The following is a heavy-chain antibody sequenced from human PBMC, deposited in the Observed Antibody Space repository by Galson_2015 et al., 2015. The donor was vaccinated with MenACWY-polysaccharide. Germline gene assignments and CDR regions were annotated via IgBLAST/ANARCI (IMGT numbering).Heavy chain of an antibody. CDR1: GFTLSDHL. D-gene: IGHD4-11*01. CDR2: ISSGGYTS. J-gene: IGHJ4*02. Sequence: SLRLSCAASGFTLSDHLMSWIRQAPGKGLEWISYISSGGYTSSYADSVKGRFTISRDNAKKSLYLQMNSLRAEDTAVYYCARSYSNIRQFDLWGQGTLVTVAS. V-gene: IGHV3-11*01. CDR3: ARSYSNIRQFDL.